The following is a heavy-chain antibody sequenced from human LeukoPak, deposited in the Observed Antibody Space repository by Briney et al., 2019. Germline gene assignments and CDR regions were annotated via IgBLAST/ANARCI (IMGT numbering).Heavy chain of an antibody. D-gene: IGHD3-22*01. Sequence: PGGSLRLSCAASGFIFSSYGMHWVRQAPGKGLEWVAFIRYHGSNTYYADSVKGRFTVSRDNSNNTLYLQMNSLKTEDTAVYYCTAEYDSSGYYPWFFDLWGRGTLLTASS. V-gene: IGHV3-30*02. J-gene: IGHJ2*01. CDR3: TAEYDSSGYYPWFFDL. CDR1: GFIFSSYG. CDR2: IRYHGSNT.